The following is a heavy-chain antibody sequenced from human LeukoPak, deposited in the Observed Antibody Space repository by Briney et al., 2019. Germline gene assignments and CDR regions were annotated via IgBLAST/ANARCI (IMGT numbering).Heavy chain of an antibody. CDR3: ARSPPADFWSGYYTFDYYYYYYMDV. J-gene: IGHJ6*03. CDR1: GYTFTGYG. Sequence: ASVKVSCKASGYTFTGYGISWVRQAPGQGLEWMGWISAYNGNTNYAQKLQGRVTMTTDTSTSTAYMELRSLRSDDTAVYYCARSPPADFWSGYYTFDYYYYYYMDVWGKGTTVTVSS. V-gene: IGHV1-18*01. D-gene: IGHD3-3*01. CDR2: ISAYNGNT.